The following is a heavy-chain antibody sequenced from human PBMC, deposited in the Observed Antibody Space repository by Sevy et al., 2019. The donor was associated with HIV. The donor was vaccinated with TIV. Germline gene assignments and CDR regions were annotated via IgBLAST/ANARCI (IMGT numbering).Heavy chain of an antibody. Sequence: ASVKVSCKASGGTFSSYGISWVRQAPGQGLEWMGGINPILGTVDYAQKCQGRVTITADESTKTAYMELSSLRSEDTAVYYCARGGGNGWYYFDYWGQETLVTVSS. V-gene: IGHV1-69*13. CDR1: GGTFSSYG. D-gene: IGHD6-19*01. J-gene: IGHJ4*02. CDR2: INPILGTV. CDR3: ARGGGNGWYYFDY.